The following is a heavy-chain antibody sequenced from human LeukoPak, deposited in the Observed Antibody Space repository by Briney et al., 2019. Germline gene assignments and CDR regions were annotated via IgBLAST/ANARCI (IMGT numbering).Heavy chain of an antibody. D-gene: IGHD3-10*01. V-gene: IGHV4-4*07. CDR2: IYTSGST. Sequence: PSETLSLTCAVYGGSVSGYYWSWIRQPAGKGLEWIGRIYTSGSTNYNPSLKSRVTISVDTSKNQFSLKLSSVNAADTAVYYCARDSVRGRPLVAFGIWGQRTMVTVSS. J-gene: IGHJ3*02. CDR1: GGSVSGYY. CDR3: ARDSVRGRPLVAFGI.